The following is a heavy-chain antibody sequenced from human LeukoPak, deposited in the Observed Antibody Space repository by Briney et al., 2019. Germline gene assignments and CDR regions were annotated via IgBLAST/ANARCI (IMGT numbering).Heavy chain of an antibody. CDR2: VNGDGNIT. CDR1: GFTFSSFW. V-gene: IGHV3-74*01. J-gene: IGHJ3*02. Sequence: GGSLRLSCAASGFTFSSFWMHWVRQAPGKGLVWLSHVNGDGNITTYADSVRGRFTISRDNAKNTLYLQMNSLRAEDTAVYYCARRGLVPAFDIWGQGTMVSVTS. D-gene: IGHD3-10*02. CDR3: ARRGLVPAFDI.